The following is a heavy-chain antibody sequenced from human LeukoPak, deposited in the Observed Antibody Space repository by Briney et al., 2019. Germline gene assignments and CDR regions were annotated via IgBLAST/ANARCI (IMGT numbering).Heavy chain of an antibody. Sequence: ASVKVSCKASSYTFTSYGISWVRQAPGQGLEWMGWISAYNGNTNYAQKLQGRLTMTTDTSTSTAYMELRSLRSDDTAVYYCARGTMVRGVLYHYGMDVWGQGTTVTVSS. V-gene: IGHV1-18*01. CDR3: ARGTMVRGVLYHYGMDV. D-gene: IGHD3-10*01. J-gene: IGHJ6*02. CDR1: SYTFTSYG. CDR2: ISAYNGNT.